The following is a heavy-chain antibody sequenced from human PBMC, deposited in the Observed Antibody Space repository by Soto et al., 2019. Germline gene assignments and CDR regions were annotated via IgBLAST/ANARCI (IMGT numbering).Heavy chain of an antibody. CDR1: GFPFISYA. Sequence: GALRLSCAASGFPFISYAMIWVRPAPGKGLEWVSAISGSGGSTYFADSVKGRFTISRDNSKNTLYLQMNSLRAEDTAIYYCAKGYSSSWYQYFDYWGQGTLVTVSS. J-gene: IGHJ4*02. CDR2: ISGSGGST. D-gene: IGHD6-13*01. CDR3: AKGYSSSWYQYFDY. V-gene: IGHV3-23*01.